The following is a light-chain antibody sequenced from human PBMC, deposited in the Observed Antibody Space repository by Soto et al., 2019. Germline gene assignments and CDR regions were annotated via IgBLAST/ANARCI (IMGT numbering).Light chain of an antibody. J-gene: IGLJ1*01. Sequence: QSVLTQPASVSWSPGQSITISCTGTSSDIGGYNYVSWYQQHPCKAPKLMIYEVSNRPSGVSNRISGSKSGNTASLTITGLQAEDEADYYCSSYTTTYTPLYVFGTGTKVTVL. V-gene: IGLV2-14*01. CDR3: SSYTTTYTPLYV. CDR2: EVS. CDR1: SSDIGGYNY.